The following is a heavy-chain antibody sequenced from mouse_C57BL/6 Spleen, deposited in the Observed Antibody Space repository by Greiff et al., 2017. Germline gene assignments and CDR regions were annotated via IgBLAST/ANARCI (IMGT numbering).Heavy chain of an antibody. Sequence: QVQLQQSGAELVKPGASVKLSCKASGYTFTSYWMHWVKQRPGRGLEWIGRIDPNSGGTKYNEKFKSKATLTVDKPSSAAYMQLSSLTSEDSAVYYCARSKATVVEGYYAMDYWGQGTSVTVSS. J-gene: IGHJ4*01. CDR2: IDPNSGGT. CDR3: ARSKATVVEGYYAMDY. D-gene: IGHD1-1*01. CDR1: GYTFTSYW. V-gene: IGHV1-72*01.